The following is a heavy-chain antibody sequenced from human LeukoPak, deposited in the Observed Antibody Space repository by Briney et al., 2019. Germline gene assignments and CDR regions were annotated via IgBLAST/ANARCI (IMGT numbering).Heavy chain of an antibody. J-gene: IGHJ3*01. CDR2: INPKSGAT. D-gene: IGHD1-26*01. V-gene: IGHV1-2*02. CDR3: ARDDASDPSASFDL. Sequence: GASVKVSCKASGYTFRDDYMYWVRQAHGRGLEWVGWINPKSGATKYAHKLQGRVTMTGDTSINTAYMELSSLTSDDTAVYYCARDDASDPSASFDLWGQGTLVTVSS. CDR1: GYTFRDDY.